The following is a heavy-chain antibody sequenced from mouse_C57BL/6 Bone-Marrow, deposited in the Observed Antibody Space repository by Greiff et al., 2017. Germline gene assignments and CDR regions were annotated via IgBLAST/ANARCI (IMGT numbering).Heavy chain of an antibody. CDR1: GYTFTDYY. CDR3: ARQAKYYGSSYWYFDV. D-gene: IGHD1-1*01. V-gene: IGHV1-26*01. Sequence: VQLQQSGPELVKPGASVKISCKASGYTFTDYYMNWVKQSHGKSLEWIGDINPNNGGTSYNQKFKGQATLTVDKSSSTAYMEVRNLTTEDSAVYYCARQAKYYGSSYWYFDVWGTGTTVTVSS. CDR2: INPNNGGT. J-gene: IGHJ1*03.